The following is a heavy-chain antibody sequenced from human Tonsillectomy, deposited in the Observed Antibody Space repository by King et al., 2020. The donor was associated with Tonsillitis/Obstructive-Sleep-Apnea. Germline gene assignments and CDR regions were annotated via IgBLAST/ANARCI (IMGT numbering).Heavy chain of an antibody. Sequence: VQLVESGGGVVQPGGSLRLSCAASGFTFADYAMHWVRQSPGKGLEWVSLFSGDGSSTYYADSVKGRFTISRDHSKKSLYLQMNSLKTEDTAVYYCAKDTEPANYDFWSGPDYWGQGTLVTVSS. V-gene: IGHV3-43*02. D-gene: IGHD3-3*01. CDR2: FSGDGSST. J-gene: IGHJ4*02. CDR3: AKDTEPANYDFWSGPDY. CDR1: GFTFADYA.